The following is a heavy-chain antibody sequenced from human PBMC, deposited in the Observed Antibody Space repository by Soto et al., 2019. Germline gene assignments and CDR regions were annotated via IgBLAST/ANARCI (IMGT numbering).Heavy chain of an antibody. CDR1: GGSISSSNW. CDR3: ASVRGGYYYAMDV. V-gene: IGHV4-4*02. Sequence: QVQLQESGPGLVKSSGTLSLTCAVSGGSISSSNWWSWVRQPPGKGLEWIGEIYHSGSTNYNPSLKSGVTIAVDKSKNQFSLKLSSVTAADTAVYYCASVRGGYYYAMDVWGQGTTVTVSS. D-gene: IGHD3-10*02. J-gene: IGHJ6*02. CDR2: IYHSGST.